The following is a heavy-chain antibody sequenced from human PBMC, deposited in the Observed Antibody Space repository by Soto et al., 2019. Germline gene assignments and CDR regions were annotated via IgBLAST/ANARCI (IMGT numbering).Heavy chain of an antibody. D-gene: IGHD3-22*01. J-gene: IGHJ4*02. CDR1: GFTFSIYA. Sequence: PGGSLRLSCSASGFTFSIYAMHWVRQAPGKGLEYVSSISTSGGSTHYADSVKGRFTISRDNSKNTVYLQMSSLRAEDTAVYYCVKGEYYYDSSGYYPFDYWGQGTLVTVS. CDR2: ISTSGGST. V-gene: IGHV3-64D*06. CDR3: VKGEYYYDSSGYYPFDY.